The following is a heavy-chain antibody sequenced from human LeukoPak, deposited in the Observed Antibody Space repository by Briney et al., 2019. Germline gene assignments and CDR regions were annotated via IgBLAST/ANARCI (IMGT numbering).Heavy chain of an antibody. CDR2: INPNHGDT. J-gene: IGHJ4*02. V-gene: IGHV1-2*02. CDR3: ARSPHILTGENFDY. Sequence: ASVKVSCKAPGYTFTGYYMHWVRQAPGQGLELMGWINPNHGDTNYAQKFQDRVSMTRDTSISTAYMHLSRLRSDDTAVYYCARSPHILTGENFDYWGQGTLLTVSS. CDR1: GYTFTGYY. D-gene: IGHD3-9*01.